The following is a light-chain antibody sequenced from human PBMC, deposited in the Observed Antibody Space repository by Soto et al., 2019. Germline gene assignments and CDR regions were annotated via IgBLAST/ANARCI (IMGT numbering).Light chain of an antibody. V-gene: IGKV3-15*01. Sequence: EIVMTQSPATLSVSPGERATLSCRASQSISSNLAWYQQKPGQAPRLLMFRTSSRATGFPARFSGSGSGTEVNLPISSLQSEDFGVYYCPQYNNWPRATFGGGTKVEIK. CDR3: PQYNNWPRAT. CDR1: QSISSN. J-gene: IGKJ4*01. CDR2: RTS.